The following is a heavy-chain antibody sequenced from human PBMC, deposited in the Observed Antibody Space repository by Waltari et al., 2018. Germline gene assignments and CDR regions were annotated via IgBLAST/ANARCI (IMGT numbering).Heavy chain of an antibody. CDR1: GFTFSRYG. CDR2: IRYDGIKK. CDR3: AKDLAVVTMLQGRSFDF. Sequence: QVHLVESGGGVVQPGGSVRLSCSASGFTFSRYGMHWGRQTPGKGLAWVRFIRYDGIKKDYADSVKGRFTVSRDNSKNTLSLQIDSLTTEDTAIYYCAKDLAVVTMLQGRSFDFWGQGTRVTVSS. J-gene: IGHJ4*02. D-gene: IGHD3-10*01. V-gene: IGHV3-30*02.